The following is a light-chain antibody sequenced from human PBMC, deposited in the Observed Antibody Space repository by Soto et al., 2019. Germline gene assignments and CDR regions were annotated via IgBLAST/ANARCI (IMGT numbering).Light chain of an antibody. CDR3: QQYASSPPLT. Sequence: EIVMTQSPATLSVSPGERATLSCRASQSVRTSLAWYQQKPGQAPRLLIYGASSRATVIPDRFSGSGSGTDFTLTISRLEPEDFAVYYCQQYASSPPLTFGGGTKVDIK. CDR2: GAS. J-gene: IGKJ4*01. V-gene: IGKV3-20*01. CDR1: QSVRTS.